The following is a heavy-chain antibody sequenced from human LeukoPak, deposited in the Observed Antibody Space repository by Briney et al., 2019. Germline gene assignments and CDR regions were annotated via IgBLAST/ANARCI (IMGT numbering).Heavy chain of an antibody. J-gene: IGHJ4*02. CDR3: ARSRTGYYRYLDS. Sequence: PSQTLSLTCAVSGGSISSGIYSWNWVRQPPGKGLEWIGFVYHSVNIHYNPSLESRVTIPVDRSKNRFSLKLNSVTAADTAVYYCARSRTGYYRYLDSWGQGTLVTVSS. V-gene: IGHV4-30-2*01. CDR1: GGSISSGIYS. D-gene: IGHD3-9*01. CDR2: VYHSVNI.